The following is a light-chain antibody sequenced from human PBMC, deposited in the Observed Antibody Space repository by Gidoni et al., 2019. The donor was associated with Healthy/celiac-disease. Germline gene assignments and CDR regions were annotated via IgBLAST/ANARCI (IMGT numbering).Light chain of an antibody. Sequence: DIQITQSPSSLSASVGDRVTITCRASQTISSYLNWYHQKPGNAPKHLIYAESSLQSGVPSRFSGSGSGTDFNHPISSLQTEDFATYYGQLSYSTTTFGQGTKLEIK. CDR3: QLSYSTTT. V-gene: IGKV1-39*01. CDR1: QTISSY. J-gene: IGKJ2*01. CDR2: AES.